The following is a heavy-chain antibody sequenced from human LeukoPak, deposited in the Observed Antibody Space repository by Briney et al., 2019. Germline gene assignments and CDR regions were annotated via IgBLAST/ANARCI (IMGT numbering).Heavy chain of an antibody. V-gene: IGHV3-23*01. CDR1: GFTFSSYG. Sequence: GGSLRLSCAASGFTFSSYGMSWVRQAPGKGLEWVSAISGSGGSTYYADSVKGRFTISRDNSKNTLYLQMSSLRAEDTAVYYCAKDRRLWFGELLSSFDYWGQGTLVIVSS. CDR3: AKDRRLWFGELLSSFDY. D-gene: IGHD3-10*01. J-gene: IGHJ4*02. CDR2: ISGSGGST.